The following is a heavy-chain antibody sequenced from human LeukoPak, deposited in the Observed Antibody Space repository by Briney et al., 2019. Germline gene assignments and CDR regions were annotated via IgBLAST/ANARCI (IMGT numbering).Heavy chain of an antibody. D-gene: IGHD3-10*01. J-gene: IGHJ2*01. V-gene: IGHV4-59*01. CDR2: IYYSGST. CDR1: GGPISSYY. CDR3: ARDFGHWYFDL. Sequence: SETLSLTCTVSGGPISSYYWSWIRQPPGKGLEWIGYIYYSGSTNYNPSLKSRVTISVDTSKNQFSLKLSSVTAADTAVYYCARDFGHWYFDLWGRGTLVTVSS.